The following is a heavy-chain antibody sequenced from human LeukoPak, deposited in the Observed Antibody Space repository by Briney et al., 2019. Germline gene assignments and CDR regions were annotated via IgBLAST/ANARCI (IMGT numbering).Heavy chain of an antibody. CDR2: INHSGST. D-gene: IGHD2-21*02. J-gene: IGHJ6*02. Sequence: SETLSLTCAVYGGSFSGYYWSWIRQPPGKGLEWLGEINHSGSTNYNPSLKSRVTISVDTSKNQFSLKLSSVTAADTAVYYCARAYCGGDCYSIYYYGMDVWGQGTTVTVSS. V-gene: IGHV4-34*01. CDR3: ARAYCGGDCYSIYYYGMDV. CDR1: GGSFSGYY.